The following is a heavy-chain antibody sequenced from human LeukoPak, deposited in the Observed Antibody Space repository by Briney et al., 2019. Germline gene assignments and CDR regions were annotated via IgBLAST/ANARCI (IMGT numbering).Heavy chain of an antibody. V-gene: IGHV3-23*01. CDR3: AKDRLGRRGAAVNFDY. Sequence: GGSLRLSCAASGFTFSSYAMSWVRQAPGKGLEWVSAISGSGGSTYYADSVKGRFTISRDNSKNTLYLQMNSLRAEDTAVYYCAKDRLGRRGAAVNFDYWGQGTLVTVSS. CDR2: ISGSGGST. J-gene: IGHJ4*02. CDR1: GFTFSSYA. D-gene: IGHD5-12*01.